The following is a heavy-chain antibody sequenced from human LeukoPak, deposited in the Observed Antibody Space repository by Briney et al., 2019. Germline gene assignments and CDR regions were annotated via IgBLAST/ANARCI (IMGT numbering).Heavy chain of an antibody. CDR3: ARGRVGNSGAGIDY. D-gene: IGHD6-19*01. Sequence: SETLSLTCTVSGGSFSSYYWNWIRLPAGKRLEWIGRIFTTGSTNYNPSLKSRVTMSVDTSKNQFSLNLSSVSAADTAVYHCARGRVGNSGAGIDYWGQGTLVTVSS. CDR2: IFTTGST. J-gene: IGHJ4*02. CDR1: GGSFSSYY. V-gene: IGHV4-4*07.